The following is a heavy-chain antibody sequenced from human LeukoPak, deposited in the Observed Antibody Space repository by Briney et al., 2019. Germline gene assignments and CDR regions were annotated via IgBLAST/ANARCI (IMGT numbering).Heavy chain of an antibody. CDR2: IRYDGSNK. Sequence: GGSLRLSCAASGFTFSSYGMHWVSQAPGKGLEWVAFIRYDGSNKYYADSVKGRFTISRDNSKNTLYLQMNSLRAEDTAVYYCAKDVSLAAGPDYWGQGTLVTVSS. D-gene: IGHD6-6*01. CDR1: GFTFSSYG. CDR3: AKDVSLAAGPDY. J-gene: IGHJ4*02. V-gene: IGHV3-30*02.